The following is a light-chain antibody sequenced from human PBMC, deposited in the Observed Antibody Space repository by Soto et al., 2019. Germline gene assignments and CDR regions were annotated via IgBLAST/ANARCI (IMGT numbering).Light chain of an antibody. CDR1: SSNLGAGYD. J-gene: IGLJ2*01. V-gene: IGLV1-40*01. CDR3: QSYDSSLSGVV. CDR2: GDI. Sequence: QSVLTQPPSVSGAPGQRVTISCTGSSSNLGAGYDVHWYQRLPGTAPKLLIYGDINRPSGVPDRFSGSKSGTSASLAITGLQDEDEADYYCQSYDSSLSGVVFGGWTKVTVL.